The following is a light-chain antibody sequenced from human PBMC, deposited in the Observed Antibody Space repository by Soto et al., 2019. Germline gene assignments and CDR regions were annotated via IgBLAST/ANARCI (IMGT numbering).Light chain of an antibody. CDR2: AAS. J-gene: IGKJ4*01. CDR3: QHYGTSLT. V-gene: IGKV1-6*01. Sequence: AIQMTQSPSSLPASVGDRVIITCRASQDIRNDLTWYQQRPGKAPKLLIYAASRLQSGVPSRFSGSGSGTFFTLTISRLEPEDFAVFYCQHYGTSLTFGGGTKVDIK. CDR1: QDIRND.